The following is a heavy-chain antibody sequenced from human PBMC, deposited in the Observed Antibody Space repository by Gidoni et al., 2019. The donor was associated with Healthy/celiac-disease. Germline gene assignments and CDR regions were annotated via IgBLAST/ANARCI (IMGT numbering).Heavy chain of an antibody. CDR2: IYYGGST. CDR3: ARGGLSVSESFQH. Sequence: QVQLQESGPGLVKPSQTMSLTRAVSGGSLSSGGYYWSWIRQPPGKGLELIGSIYYGGSTYYHPSLKSRVTISVDTSKNQFSLQLSSVTAADTAVYYCARGGLSVSESFQHWGQGTLVTVSS. D-gene: IGHD1-26*01. CDR1: GGSLSSGGYY. J-gene: IGHJ1*01. V-gene: IGHV4-31*11.